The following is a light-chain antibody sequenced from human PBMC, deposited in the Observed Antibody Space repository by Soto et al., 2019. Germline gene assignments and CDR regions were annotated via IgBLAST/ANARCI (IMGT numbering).Light chain of an antibody. CDR2: DTS. CDR1: ETVGSN. V-gene: IGKV3-11*02. CDR3: QQRANWPPLT. J-gene: IGKJ4*01. Sequence: VLTQSPDTLSLSPGERAILSCRATETVGSNLAWFQQKPGQTPRLLIYDTSTRVPGIPARFRGTGYGRDFTLTISSLEPEDFAVYYCQQRANWPPLTFGGGTKVEI.